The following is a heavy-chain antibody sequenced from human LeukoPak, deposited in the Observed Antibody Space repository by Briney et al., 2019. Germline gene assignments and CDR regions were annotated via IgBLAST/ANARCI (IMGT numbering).Heavy chain of an antibody. CDR2: IKQDGSEK. D-gene: IGHD3-16*02. V-gene: IGHV3-7*01. Sequence: GGPLRLSCAASGFTFSSYWMSWVRQAPGKGLEWVANIKQDGSEKYYVDSVKGRFTISRDNAKNSLYLQMNSLRAEDTAVYYCARTYYEYVWGSYRFTPYYYYYMGVWGKGTTVTVSS. J-gene: IGHJ6*03. CDR1: GFTFSSYW. CDR3: ARTYYEYVWGSYRFTPYYYYYMGV.